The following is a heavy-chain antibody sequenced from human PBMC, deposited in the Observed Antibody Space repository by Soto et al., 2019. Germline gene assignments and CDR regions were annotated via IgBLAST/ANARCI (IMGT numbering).Heavy chain of an antibody. D-gene: IGHD3-9*01. CDR3: AKYVLRYFDWLTDYFDH. J-gene: IGHJ4*02. CDR2: IRGSGGST. CDR1: GFTFSSYA. Sequence: EVQLLESGGGLVQPGGSLRLSCAASGFTFSSYAMSWVRQAPGKGLEWVSAIRGSGGSTYYAYSVKGRFTISRDNSKNTLYLHMNSLRAEDTAVYYCAKYVLRYFDWLTDYFDHWGQGTLVTVSS. V-gene: IGHV3-23*01.